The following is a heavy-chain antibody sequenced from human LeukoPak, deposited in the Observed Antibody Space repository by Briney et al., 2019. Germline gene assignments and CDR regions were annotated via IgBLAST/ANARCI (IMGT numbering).Heavy chain of an antibody. CDR2: IESRTFGETT. CDR3: ARDAIDMSSGWYDYYYYYYMDV. V-gene: IGHV3-15*04. Sequence: PGGSLRLSCAASDLTFSNAWMSWVRQAPGKGLEWVGRIESRTFGETTDYPAPVKGRFSISRDDSKNTLYLQMNSLRAEDTAVYYCARDAIDMSSGWYDYYYYYYMDVWGKGTTVTVSS. CDR1: DLTFSNAW. J-gene: IGHJ6*03. D-gene: IGHD6-19*01.